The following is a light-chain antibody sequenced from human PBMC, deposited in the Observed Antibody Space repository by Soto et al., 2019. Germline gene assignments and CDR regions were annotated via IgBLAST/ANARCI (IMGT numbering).Light chain of an antibody. CDR1: QSVSSSS. Sequence: EIVLTQSPGTLSLSPVERATLSCRASQSVSSSSLAWYQQKPGQAHRLLIYGASSRATGIPDRFSGSGSGTDFTLTISRLEPEDFAVYYCQQYGSSPVTFGQGTKLEIK. CDR3: QQYGSSPVT. J-gene: IGKJ2*01. V-gene: IGKV3-20*01. CDR2: GAS.